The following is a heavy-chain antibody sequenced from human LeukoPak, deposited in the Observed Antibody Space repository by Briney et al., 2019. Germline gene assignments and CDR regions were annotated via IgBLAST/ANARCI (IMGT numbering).Heavy chain of an antibody. CDR1: GDSVSSNSAV. D-gene: IGHD6-13*01. CDR3: AGGTSGYSST. V-gene: IGHV6-1*01. J-gene: IGHJ4*02. Sequence: SQTLSLTCAISGDSVSSNSAVWSWIRQSPSRGLEWLGRTYYRSKWNNDYAVSVISRITINPDTSKNQFSLQLNSVTPEDTAVYYCAGGTSGYSSTWGQGTLVTVSS. CDR2: TYYRSKWNN.